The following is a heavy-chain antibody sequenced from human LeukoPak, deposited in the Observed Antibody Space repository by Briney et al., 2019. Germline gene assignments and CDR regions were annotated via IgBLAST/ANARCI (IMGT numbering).Heavy chain of an antibody. CDR2: ISSSGSTI. V-gene: IGHV3-48*03. CDR3: ARGKTSQNIVTRKTYNWFDP. Sequence: PGGSLRLSCAAPGFTFSSYEMNWVRQAPGKGLEWVSYISSSGSTIYYADSVKGRFTISRDNAKNSLYLQMKSLRAEDTAVYYCARGKTSQNIVTRKTYNWFDPWGQGTLVTVSS. CDR1: GFTFSSYE. D-gene: IGHD2/OR15-2a*01. J-gene: IGHJ5*02.